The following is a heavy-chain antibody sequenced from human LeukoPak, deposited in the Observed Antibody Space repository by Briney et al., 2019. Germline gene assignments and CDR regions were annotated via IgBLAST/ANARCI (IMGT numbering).Heavy chain of an antibody. D-gene: IGHD2-15*01. CDR3: ARGDRYCSGGSCYSGEYYYMDV. Sequence: SETLSLTCAVYGGSFSGYYWSWIRQPPGKGLGWIGEINHSGSTNYNPSLKSRVTISVDTSKNQFSLKLSSVTAADTAVYYCARGDRYCSGGSCYSGEYYYMDVWGKGTTVTVSS. CDR1: GGSFSGYY. CDR2: INHSGST. V-gene: IGHV4-34*01. J-gene: IGHJ6*03.